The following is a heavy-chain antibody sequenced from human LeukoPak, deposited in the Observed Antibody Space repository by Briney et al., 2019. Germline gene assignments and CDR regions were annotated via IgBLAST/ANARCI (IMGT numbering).Heavy chain of an antibody. J-gene: IGHJ6*03. V-gene: IGHV3-30*02. CDR1: GFTFSTYG. D-gene: IGHD5-24*01. CDR2: IRDDGSNE. CDR3: ANDRDGYYYYYMDV. Sequence: GSLRLSCAASGFTFSTYGMHWVRQAPGKGLEWVAFIRDDGSNEYYADSVKGRFTISRDNSKHTLYLQMNSLRPEDTAVYYCANDRDGYYYYYMDVWGKGTTVTISS.